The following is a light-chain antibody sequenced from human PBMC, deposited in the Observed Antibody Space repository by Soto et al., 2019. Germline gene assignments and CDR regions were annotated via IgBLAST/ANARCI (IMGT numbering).Light chain of an antibody. CDR2: DAS. CDR1: QSISTW. V-gene: IGKV1-5*01. J-gene: IGKJ1*01. Sequence: IQMTQSPSTLSASVGDRVTFTCRASQSISTWLAWYQQKPGKAPKLLIFDASTLESGVPSRFSGSGSGTDFTLTISSLQPDDFATYYCQQYSDSSGAFGQGTRVEIK. CDR3: QQYSDSSGA.